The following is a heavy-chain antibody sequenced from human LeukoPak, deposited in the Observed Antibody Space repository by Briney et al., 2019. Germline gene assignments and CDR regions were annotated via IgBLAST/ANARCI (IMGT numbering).Heavy chain of an antibody. CDR3: ATDLPSRGFGVVISDY. D-gene: IGHD3-3*01. CDR2: FDPEDGET. CDR1: GYTLTELS. Sequence: ASVKVSCKVSGYTLTELSMHWVRQAPGKGLEWMGGFDPEDGETIYAQKFQGRVTMTEDTSTDTAYMELSSLRSEDTAVYYCATDLPSRGFGVVISDYWGQGTLVTVSS. J-gene: IGHJ4*02. V-gene: IGHV1-24*01.